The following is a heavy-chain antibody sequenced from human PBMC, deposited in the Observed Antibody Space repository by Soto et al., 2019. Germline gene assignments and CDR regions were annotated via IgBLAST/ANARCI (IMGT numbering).Heavy chain of an antibody. CDR1: GFIFSKYS. V-gene: IGHV3-48*02. CDR3: ARKDILGTRSFDY. J-gene: IGHJ4*02. CDR2: ISSNSITI. Sequence: GGSLRLSCGASGFIFSKYSMNWVRQAPGKGPEWLSYISSNSITIYYADSVRGRFTIFRDNAKNSLYLQMNSLRDEDTAVYYCARKDILGTRSFDYWGQGALVTVSS. D-gene: IGHD1-26*01.